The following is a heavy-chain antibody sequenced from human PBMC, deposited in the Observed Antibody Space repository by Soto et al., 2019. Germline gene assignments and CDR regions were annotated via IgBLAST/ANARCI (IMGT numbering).Heavy chain of an antibody. Sequence: QVQLVESGGGVVQPGRSLRLSCAASGFTFSSYGMHWVRQAPGKGLEWVAVISYDGSNKYYADSVKGRFTISSDNSKNTLYLQMNSLRAEDTAVYYCAKDRGYYGGNCLSYWGQGTLVTVSS. J-gene: IGHJ4*02. CDR1: GFTFSSYG. V-gene: IGHV3-30*18. CDR2: ISYDGSNK. CDR3: AKDRGYYGGNCLSY. D-gene: IGHD4-17*01.